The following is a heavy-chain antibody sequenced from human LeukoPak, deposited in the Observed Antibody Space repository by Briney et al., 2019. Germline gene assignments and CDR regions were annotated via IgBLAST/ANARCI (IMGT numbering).Heavy chain of an antibody. CDR2: INPEGAST. V-gene: IGHV3-74*01. Sequence: GGSLRLSCTASGFAFSTYWMFWVRQAPGKGLVWVSQINPEGASTTYGDPAKGRFTASRDNAKNALHLQMNSLRVDGTAVYYCARGTAITAGIDFWGQGTLVTVSS. CDR3: ARGTAITAGIDF. D-gene: IGHD6-19*01. J-gene: IGHJ4*02. CDR1: GFAFSTYW.